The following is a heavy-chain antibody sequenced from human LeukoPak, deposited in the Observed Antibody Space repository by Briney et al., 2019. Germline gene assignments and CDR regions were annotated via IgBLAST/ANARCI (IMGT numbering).Heavy chain of an antibody. V-gene: IGHV4-38-2*01. J-gene: IGHJ4*02. CDR3: ASDSGGWYLGGPFDY. CDR1: GYSISSGYY. D-gene: IGHD6-19*01. CDR2: LYHSGST. Sequence: SETLSLTCAVSGYSISSGYYWGWFRQPPGKGLEWVGSLYHSGSTYYNPSLKSRVTISVDTSKNQFSLKLTSVTAADTAVYYCASDSGGWYLGGPFDYWGQGTLVTVSS.